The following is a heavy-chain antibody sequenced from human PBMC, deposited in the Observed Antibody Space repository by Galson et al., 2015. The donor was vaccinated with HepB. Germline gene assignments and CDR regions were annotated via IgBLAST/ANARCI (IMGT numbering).Heavy chain of an antibody. CDR3: AKDELPYSYGSPAEY. J-gene: IGHJ4*02. D-gene: IGHD5-18*01. Sequence: SLRLSCAASGFTFRNYDMSWVRQAPGKGLEWVSSLSGSGSKTYYADSVKGRFTISRDNSENTLFLQMNSLRAEDTAVYYCAKDELPYSYGSPAEYWGQGTLVTVSS. CDR1: GFTFRNYD. CDR2: LSGSGSKT. V-gene: IGHV3-23*01.